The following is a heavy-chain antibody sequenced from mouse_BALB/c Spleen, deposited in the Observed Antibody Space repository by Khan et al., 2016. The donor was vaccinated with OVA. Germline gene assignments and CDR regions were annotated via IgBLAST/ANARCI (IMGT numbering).Heavy chain of an antibody. V-gene: IGHV1S81*02. J-gene: IGHJ3*01. CDR2: INPSNGDT. D-gene: IGHD2-1*01. Sequence: QVQLQQPGAELVKPGASVKISCKASGYTFTSFYMYWVKQRPGQGLEWIGGINPSNGDTYFPEKFKSKATLTVDKSSTTAYMQFSSLKSEDSAVDYWARSGYGNPFAYWGQGTLVTVSA. CDR3: ARSGYGNPFAY. CDR1: GYTFTSFY.